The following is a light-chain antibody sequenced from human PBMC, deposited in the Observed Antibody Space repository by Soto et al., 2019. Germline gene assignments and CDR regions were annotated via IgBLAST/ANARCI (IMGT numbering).Light chain of an antibody. V-gene: IGKV3-15*01. CDR1: QSISSK. J-gene: IGKJ4*01. CDR3: QQCNNWPPT. CDR2: AAS. Sequence: EIVITQSPATLSVSPGERATLSCRASQSISSKLAWYQQKPGQAPRLLIYAASTRATGIPARFSGSGSGTEFTLTISXLQSEDFAVYYCQQCNNWPPTFGGGTKV.